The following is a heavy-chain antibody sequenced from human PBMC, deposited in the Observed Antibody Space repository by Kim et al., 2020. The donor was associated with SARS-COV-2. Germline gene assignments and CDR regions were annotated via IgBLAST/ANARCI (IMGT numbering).Heavy chain of an antibody. CDR1: GFTFSSYA. CDR2: ISGSDGT. D-gene: IGHD5-12*01. J-gene: IGHJ4*02. Sequence: GGSLRLSCAASGFTFSSYAVSWVRQAPGKGLEWVSTISGSDGTYYADSVKGRFTISRDNSKNTLYLQMNSLRAEDTAVYYCAKVREWVWLRVFVYWGQGT. V-gene: IGHV3-23*01. CDR3: AKVREWVWLRVFVY.